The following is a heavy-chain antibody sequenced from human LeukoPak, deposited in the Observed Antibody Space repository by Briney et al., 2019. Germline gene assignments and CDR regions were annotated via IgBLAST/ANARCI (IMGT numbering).Heavy chain of an antibody. Sequence: ASVKVSCKASGYTFTSYYMHWVRQAPGQGLEWMGIINPSGGSASYAQKFQGRVTITADESTSTAYMELSSLRSEDTAVYYCARGSRGSSFDYWGQGTLVTVSS. CDR1: GYTFTSYY. D-gene: IGHD1-26*01. CDR3: ARGSRGSSFDY. J-gene: IGHJ4*02. V-gene: IGHV1-46*01. CDR2: INPSGGSA.